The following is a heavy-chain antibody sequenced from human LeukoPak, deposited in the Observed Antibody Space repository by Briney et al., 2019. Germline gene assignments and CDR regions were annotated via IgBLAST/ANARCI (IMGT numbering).Heavy chain of an antibody. CDR1: GYTFTGYY. Sequence: ASVKVSCKASGYTFTGYYMHWVRQAPGQGLEWMGWINPNSGGTNYAQKFQGRVTMTRDTSISTAYMELSRLRSDDTAVYYCASGDGLVISFGIWSPSYQWDYWGQGTPVTVSS. CDR2: INPNSGGT. V-gene: IGHV1-2*02. D-gene: IGHD3/OR15-3a*01. J-gene: IGHJ4*02. CDR3: ASGDGLVISFGIWSPSYQWDY.